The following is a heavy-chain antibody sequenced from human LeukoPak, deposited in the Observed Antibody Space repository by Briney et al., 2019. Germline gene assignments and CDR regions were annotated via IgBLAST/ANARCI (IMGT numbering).Heavy chain of an antibody. CDR3: AKDLGASYFIRGHDVFDL. V-gene: IGHV3-23*01. CDR2: IRGSGGRK. CDR1: GFIFRNYV. J-gene: IGHJ3*01. Sequence: GGSLRLSCTVSGFIFRNYVMNWVRQAPGKGLEWVSSIRGSGGRKYYVDSVKGRFHVSSDNSNNKVFLQMNSLIAEDTAIYYCAKDLGASYFIRGHDVFDLWGQGTMVTVSS. D-gene: IGHD3-10*02.